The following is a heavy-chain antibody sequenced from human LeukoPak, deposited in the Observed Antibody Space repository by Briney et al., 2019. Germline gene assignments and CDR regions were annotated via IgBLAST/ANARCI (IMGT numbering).Heavy chain of an antibody. V-gene: IGHV4-34*01. D-gene: IGHD6-19*01. CDR2: INHSGST. CDR3: AKETGPAVAGDFDY. Sequence: PSETLSLTCAVYGGSFNGYYWSRLPQPQGKGLGWLGEINHSGSTKYNPSLKSRVNISVDTSKNQFSLKLSSVTAADTAVYYCAKETGPAVAGDFDYWGQGTLVTVSS. J-gene: IGHJ4*02. CDR1: GGSFNGYY.